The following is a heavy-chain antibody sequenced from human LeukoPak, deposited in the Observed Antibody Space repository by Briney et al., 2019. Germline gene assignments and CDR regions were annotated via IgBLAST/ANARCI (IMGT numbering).Heavy chain of an antibody. J-gene: IGHJ4*02. CDR3: AKTGSGWFADC. D-gene: IGHD6-19*01. Sequence: PGWSLRLSCAASGFSFSRYAMHWVRQAPGKGLEWVTLIRYDGNNKYYADSVKGRFIISRDNSRNTLYLEMNSLRAEDTAVYYCAKTGSGWFADCWGQGTLVTVSS. V-gene: IGHV3-30*02. CDR2: IRYDGNNK. CDR1: GFSFSRYA.